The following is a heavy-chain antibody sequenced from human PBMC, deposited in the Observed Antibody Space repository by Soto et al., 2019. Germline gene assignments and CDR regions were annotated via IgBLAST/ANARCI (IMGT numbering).Heavy chain of an antibody. V-gene: IGHV3-33*01. CDR2: IVNDGSDR. D-gene: IGHD4-17*01. Sequence: GGSLRLSCVGSGFTFSRYGMHWLRHAPGEGLEWMAVIVNDGSDRDYAASVAGRFTISRDNSKNTLYLQMDNLGVDDTAMYYCARDDDYEANGLDYWGQGTLVTVSS. CDR1: GFTFSRYG. CDR3: ARDDDYEANGLDY. J-gene: IGHJ4*02.